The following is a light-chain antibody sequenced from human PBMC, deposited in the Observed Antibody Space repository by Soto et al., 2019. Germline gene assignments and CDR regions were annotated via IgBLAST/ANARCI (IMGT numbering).Light chain of an antibody. CDR2: GTS. CDR3: QQCGTLPGT. CDR1: QSISGNY. Sequence: EIVLTQSPGTLSLSPGERATLSCRASQSISGNYVHWYQQKPGQAPRLLIFGTSSRATGIPDRFIGGGSGTDFTLTISRLEPEDFAVYYCQQCGTLPGTFGQGTKVDSK. V-gene: IGKV3-20*01. J-gene: IGKJ1*01.